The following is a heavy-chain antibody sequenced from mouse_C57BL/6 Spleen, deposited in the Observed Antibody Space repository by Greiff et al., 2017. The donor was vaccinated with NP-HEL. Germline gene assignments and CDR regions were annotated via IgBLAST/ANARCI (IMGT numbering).Heavy chain of an antibody. CDR2: INPSSGYT. V-gene: IGHV1-4*01. CDR1: GYTFTSYT. D-gene: IGHD3-2*01. Sequence: QVQLQQSGAELARPGASVKMSCKASGYTFTSYTMHWVKQRPGQGLEWIGYINPSSGYTKYNQKFKDKATLTADKSSSTAYMQLSSLTSEDSAVYYCARCDRDWYFDVWGTGTTVTVSS. J-gene: IGHJ1*03. CDR3: ARCDRDWYFDV.